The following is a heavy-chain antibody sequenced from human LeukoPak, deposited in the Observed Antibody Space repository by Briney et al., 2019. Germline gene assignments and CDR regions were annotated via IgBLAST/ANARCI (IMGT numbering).Heavy chain of an antibody. V-gene: IGHV1-2*02. CDR2: INPNSGGT. Sequence: ASVKVSCKASGYTFTGYYMHWVRQAPGQGLEWMGWINPNSGGTNYAQKFQGRVTMTRDTSISTAYMELSRLRSDDTAVYYCARAQWVYQLLGSPFDPWGQGTLVTVSS. CDR3: ARAQWVYQLLGSPFDP. D-gene: IGHD2-2*01. J-gene: IGHJ5*02. CDR1: GYTFTGYY.